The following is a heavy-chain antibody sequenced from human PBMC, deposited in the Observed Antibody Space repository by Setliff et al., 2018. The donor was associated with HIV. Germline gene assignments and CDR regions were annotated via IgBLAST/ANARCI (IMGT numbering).Heavy chain of an antibody. CDR1: GVSISDTIGTSYY. CDR3: ARRYHDSSGFYNS. J-gene: IGHJ4*02. CDR2: IHYSRGT. D-gene: IGHD3-22*01. V-gene: IGHV4-39*02. Sequence: TSETLSLTCSVSGVSISDTIGTSYYWDWLRQPPGKGLEWIGNIHYSRGTDYNASLKSRVPISLDTSKNHFSLKLTSVAAADTAVYYCARRYHDSSGFYNSWGQGVRVTVSS.